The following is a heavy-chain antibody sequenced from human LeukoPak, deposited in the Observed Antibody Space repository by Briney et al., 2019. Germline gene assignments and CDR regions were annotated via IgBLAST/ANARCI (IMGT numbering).Heavy chain of an antibody. CDR1: GFTFSSNY. CDR2: IYSGGRT. V-gene: IGHV3-66*01. J-gene: IGHJ4*02. CDR3: ARVEGAGSYYYSFNY. D-gene: IGHD3-10*01. Sequence: GGSLRLSCAASGFTFSSNYMSWVRQAPGKGLEWVSVIYSGGRTYYSDSVKGRFTISSDNSKNTLYLQMNRLRAEDTAVYYCARVEGAGSYYYSFNYWGQGTLVTVSS.